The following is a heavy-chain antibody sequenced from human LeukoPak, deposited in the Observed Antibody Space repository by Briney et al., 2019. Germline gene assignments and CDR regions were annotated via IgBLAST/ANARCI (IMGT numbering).Heavy chain of an antibody. CDR1: GGSISSYY. CDR2: IYYSGST. J-gene: IGHJ4*02. D-gene: IGHD3-22*01. V-gene: IGHV4-59*08. CDR3: ARGGTIISRD. Sequence: SETLSLTCTVSGGSISSYYWSWIRQPPGKGLEWIGYIYYSGSTNYNPSLKSRVTISVDTSKNQFSLKLSSVTAADTAVYYCARGGTIISRDWGQGTLVTVSS.